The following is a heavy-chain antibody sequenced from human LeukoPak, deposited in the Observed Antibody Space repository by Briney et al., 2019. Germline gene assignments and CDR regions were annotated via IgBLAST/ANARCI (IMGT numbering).Heavy chain of an antibody. D-gene: IGHD2-15*01. CDR2: ICGSGGGT. CDR1: GFTFSSYW. CDR3: AKGYCSDGSCYSPFDF. V-gene: IGHV3-23*01. J-gene: IGHJ4*02. Sequence: GGSLRLSCAASGFTFSSYWMSWVRQAPGRGLEWVSNICGSGGGTAYADSVKGRFTVSRDNSKNTLYLQMNSLRADDTAVYFCAKGYCSDGSCYSPFDFWGQGILVTVSS.